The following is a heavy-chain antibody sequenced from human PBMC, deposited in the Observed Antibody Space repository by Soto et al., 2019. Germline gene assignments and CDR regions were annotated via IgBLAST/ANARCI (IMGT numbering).Heavy chain of an antibody. Sequence: QVQLQQWGAGLLKPSETLSLTCAVYGGSFSGYYWSWIRQPPGKGLEWIGEINHSGSTNYNPSLKSRVTISVDTSKSQFSLKLSSVTAADTAVYYCARSRYSYGPYYFDYWGQGTLVTVSS. D-gene: IGHD5-18*01. CDR1: GGSFSGYY. CDR3: ARSRYSYGPYYFDY. J-gene: IGHJ4*02. V-gene: IGHV4-34*01. CDR2: INHSGST.